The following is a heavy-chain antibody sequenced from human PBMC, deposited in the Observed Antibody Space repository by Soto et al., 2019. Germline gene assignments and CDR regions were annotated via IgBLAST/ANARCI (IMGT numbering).Heavy chain of an antibody. D-gene: IGHD3-16*02. CDR1: GYTLTELS. V-gene: IGHV1-24*01. CDR3: ATRGDYIWGSYRHQNFDY. CDR2: FDPEDGET. J-gene: IGHJ4*02. Sequence: ASVKVSCKVSGYTLTELSMHWVRQAPGKGLEWMGGFDPEDGETIYAQKFQGRVTMTEDTSTDTAYMELSSLRSEDTAVYYCATRGDYIWGSYRHQNFDYWGQGTLVTVSS.